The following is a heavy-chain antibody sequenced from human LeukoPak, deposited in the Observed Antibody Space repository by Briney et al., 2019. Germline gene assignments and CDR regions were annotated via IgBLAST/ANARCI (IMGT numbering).Heavy chain of an antibody. V-gene: IGHV3-73*01. CDR2: IRSKAKNYAT. CDR1: GFTFSGSV. CDR3: SRQPQDGEAVAGSGGY. D-gene: IGHD6-19*01. Sequence: PGGSLRLSCAASGFTFSGSVMHWVRQASGKGLEWVGRIRSKAKNYATAYAASVEGRFTISRDDSKNTAYLQIHSLKTEDTAVYYCSRQPQDGEAVAGSGGYWGQGTLVTVSS. J-gene: IGHJ4*02.